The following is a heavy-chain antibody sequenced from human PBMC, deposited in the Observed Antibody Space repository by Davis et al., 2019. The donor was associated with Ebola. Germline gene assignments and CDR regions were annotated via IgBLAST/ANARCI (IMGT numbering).Heavy chain of an antibody. Sequence: GESLKISCAASGFTFSSYSMNWVRQAPGKGLEWVSSISSSSSYIYYADSVKGRFTISRDNAKNSLYLQMNSLRAEDTAVYYCASGSSSYYWGQGTLVTVSS. CDR2: ISSSSSYI. CDR3: ASGSSSYY. J-gene: IGHJ4*02. CDR1: GFTFSSYS. V-gene: IGHV3-21*01.